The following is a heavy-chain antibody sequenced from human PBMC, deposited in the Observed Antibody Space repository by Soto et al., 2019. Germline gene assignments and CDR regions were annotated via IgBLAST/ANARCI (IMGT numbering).Heavy chain of an antibody. Sequence: QVQLQESGPGLVKPSETLSLTCSVSGGSISSYYWSWIRQPPGKGLEWIGYIYYSGTTNFNPSLKSRLTISFDTPKNQFSLRLASVTAADTAVYYCARGGISYGIFDYWGQGTLVTVSS. CDR1: GGSISSYY. J-gene: IGHJ4*02. CDR3: ARGGISYGIFDY. D-gene: IGHD5-18*01. CDR2: IYYSGTT. V-gene: IGHV4-59*01.